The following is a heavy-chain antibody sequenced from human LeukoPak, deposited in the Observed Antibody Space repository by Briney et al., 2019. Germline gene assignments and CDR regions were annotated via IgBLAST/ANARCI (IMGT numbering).Heavy chain of an antibody. Sequence: PGGSLRLSCAASGFTFSNYGMSWVRQAPGKGLEWVSAISGSGGSTYYADSVKGRFTISRDNSKNTLYLQMNSLRAEDTAVYYCAKDSTSSGWAYYFDYWGQGTLLTVSS. CDR3: AKDSTSSGWAYYFDY. J-gene: IGHJ4*02. CDR2: ISGSGGST. D-gene: IGHD6-19*01. V-gene: IGHV3-23*01. CDR1: GFTFSNYG.